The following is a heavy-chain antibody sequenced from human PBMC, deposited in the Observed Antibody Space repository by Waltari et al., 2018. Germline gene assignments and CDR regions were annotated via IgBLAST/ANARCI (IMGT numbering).Heavy chain of an antibody. V-gene: IGHV3-48*03. D-gene: IGHD1-26*01. CDR2: ISSGASTI. J-gene: IGHJ4*01. CDR1: GLTLRNYE. Sequence: EVLLVESGGGLVQPGGALRLLCAAAGLTLRNYEMNWVRQAPGKGLEWVSYISSGASTIFYADSVKGRFTISRDNAKNSVYLEMNSLRADDTAIYYCARGEGGANEYWGQGTLVTVSS. CDR3: ARGEGGANEY.